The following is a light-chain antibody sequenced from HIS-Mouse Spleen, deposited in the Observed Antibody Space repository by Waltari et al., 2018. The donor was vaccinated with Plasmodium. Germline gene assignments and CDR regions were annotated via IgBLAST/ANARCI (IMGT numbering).Light chain of an antibody. CDR3: QAWDSSTVV. Sequence: SYELTQPPSVSVSPGQTASITCSGAKSGDNKAFGYQQKPGQSPVLVIYQDSKRPSGIPERFSGSNSGNTATLTISGTQAMDEADYYCQAWDSSTVVFGGGTKLTVL. CDR2: QDS. V-gene: IGLV3-1*01. J-gene: IGLJ2*01. CDR1: KSGDNK.